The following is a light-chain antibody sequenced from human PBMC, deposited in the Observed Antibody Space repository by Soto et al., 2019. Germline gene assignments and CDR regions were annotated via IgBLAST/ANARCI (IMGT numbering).Light chain of an antibody. CDR2: DAS. Sequence: DIQMTQSPSTLSASVGDRVSITCRASQSISRSLAWYQQKSGKAPKLLIYDASNLHSGVPSRFTGSGSGTEFTLTISSLQPDDFAIYYCQQYSSYRTFGQGIKVEIK. J-gene: IGKJ1*01. CDR3: QQYSSYRT. CDR1: QSISRS. V-gene: IGKV1-5*01.